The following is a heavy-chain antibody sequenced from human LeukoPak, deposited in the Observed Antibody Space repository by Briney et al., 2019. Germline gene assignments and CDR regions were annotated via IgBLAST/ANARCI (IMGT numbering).Heavy chain of an antibody. Sequence: SKYYADSVKGRFTISRDNAKNSLYLQMNSLRAEDTAVYYCARELYSSSSRWFDPWGQGTLVTVSS. CDR2: SK. CDR3: ARELYSSSSRWFDP. V-gene: IGHV3-48*04. J-gene: IGHJ5*02. D-gene: IGHD6-6*01.